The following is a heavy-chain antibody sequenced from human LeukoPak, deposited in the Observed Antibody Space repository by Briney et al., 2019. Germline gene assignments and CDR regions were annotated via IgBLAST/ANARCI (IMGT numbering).Heavy chain of an antibody. CDR3: AVGRGKFDP. CDR1: GGSFSGYY. V-gene: IGHV4-34*01. D-gene: IGHD1-26*01. J-gene: IGHJ5*02. Sequence: SETLSLTCAVYGGSFSGYYWSWIRQPPGKGLEWIGEINHSGSTNYNPSLKSRVTISVDTSKNQFSLKLSSVTAADTAVYYCAVGRGKFDPWGQGTLVTVSS. CDR2: INHSGST.